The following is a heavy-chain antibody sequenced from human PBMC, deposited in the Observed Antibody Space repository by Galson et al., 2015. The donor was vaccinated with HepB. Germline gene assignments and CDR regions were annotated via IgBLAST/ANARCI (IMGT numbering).Heavy chain of an antibody. CDR3: AREEGEGFLEWLSTGPSYGMDV. CDR1: GYTFTSYY. V-gene: IGHV1-46*01. CDR2: INPSGGST. Sequence: SVKVSCKASGYTFTSYYMHWVRQAPGQGLEWMGIINPSGGSTSYAQKFQGRVTMTRDTSTSTVYMELSSLRSEDTAVYYCAREEGEGFLEWLSTGPSYGMDVWGQGTTVTVSS. J-gene: IGHJ6*02. D-gene: IGHD3-3*01.